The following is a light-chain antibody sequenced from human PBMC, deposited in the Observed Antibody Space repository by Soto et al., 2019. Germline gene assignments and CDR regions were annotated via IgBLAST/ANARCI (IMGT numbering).Light chain of an antibody. CDR3: QQYETFSGT. V-gene: IGKV1-5*01. Sequence: DIQLTQTRSTLSGSVGERVTVPCRASQSVSGWLTWYQQKPGEAPKLLIYDASALPRGVPSRFSGSGSETKFTLTIASLQPDDFATYYCQQYETFSGTFGPGTKVDIK. J-gene: IGKJ1*01. CDR1: QSVSGW. CDR2: DAS.